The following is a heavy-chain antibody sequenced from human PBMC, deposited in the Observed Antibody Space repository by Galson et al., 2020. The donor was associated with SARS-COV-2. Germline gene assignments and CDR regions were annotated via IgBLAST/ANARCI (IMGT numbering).Heavy chain of an antibody. D-gene: IGHD3-22*01. Sequence: GESLKISCAASGFTFSSYDMHWVRQATGKGLEWVSAIGTAGDTYYPGSVKGRFTISRENAKNYLYLQMNSLRAGDTAVYYCARGYYDSSGYYFRYYYYYMDVWGKGTTVTVSS. CDR2: IGTAGDT. J-gene: IGHJ6*03. CDR3: ARGYYDSSGYYFRYYYYYMDV. V-gene: IGHV3-13*01. CDR1: GFTFSSYD.